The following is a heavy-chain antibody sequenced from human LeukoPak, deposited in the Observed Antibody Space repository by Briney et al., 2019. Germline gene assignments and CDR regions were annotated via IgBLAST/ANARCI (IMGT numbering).Heavy chain of an antibody. D-gene: IGHD1-14*01. CDR1: GFTFSNYA. J-gene: IGHJ4*02. V-gene: IGHV3-23*01. CDR2: INGGGGST. CDR3: AKPAKTDYADY. Sequence: PGGTLRLSCAASGFTFSNYAMNWVRQAPGKGLEWVSSINGGGGSTYYADSVKGRFTISRYNSKNTLYLQMNSLRAEDTAVYYCAKPAKTDYADYWGQGTLVTVSS.